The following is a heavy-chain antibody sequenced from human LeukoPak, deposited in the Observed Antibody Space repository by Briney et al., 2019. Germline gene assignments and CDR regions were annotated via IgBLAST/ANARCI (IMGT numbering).Heavy chain of an antibody. Sequence: GASVKVSCKASGYTFTSYDINWVRQATGQGLEWMGWINPNSGGTNYAQKFQGRVTMTRDTSISTAYMELSRLRSDDTAVYYCARGLYSSWEDYWGQGTLVTVSS. CDR1: GYTFTSYD. CDR3: ARGLYSSWEDY. D-gene: IGHD6-13*01. J-gene: IGHJ4*02. V-gene: IGHV1-2*02. CDR2: INPNSGGT.